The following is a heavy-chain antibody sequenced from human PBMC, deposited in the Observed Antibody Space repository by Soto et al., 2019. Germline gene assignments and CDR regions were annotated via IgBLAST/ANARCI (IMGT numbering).Heavy chain of an antibody. V-gene: IGHV1-18*01. CDR2: ISPYDDST. D-gene: IGHD3-16*01. CDR3: ARGGYYDNNWVKVSHYGLDV. CDR1: GYTFIRYG. J-gene: IGHJ6*02. Sequence: QVQLVQSAGEMKKPGASVQVSCKASGYTFIRYGITWVRQAPGQGFEWMGWISPYDDSTIYAQKLQGRVTRTADTSESIANLALGSLNSDATAVYYCARGGYYDNNWVKVSHYGLDVWGQGTSVTVSS.